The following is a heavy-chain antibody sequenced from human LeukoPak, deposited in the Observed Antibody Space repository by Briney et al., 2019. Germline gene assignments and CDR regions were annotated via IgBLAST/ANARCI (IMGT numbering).Heavy chain of an antibody. CDR1: GFTFSSYS. V-gene: IGHV3-21*01. CDR2: ISSSSSYI. CDR3: ARDLVTVVTAFDS. Sequence: GGSLRLSCAASGFTFSSYSTNWVRQAPGKGLEWVSSISSSSSYIYYADSVKGRFTISRDNAKNSLYLQMNSLRADDTAVYYCARDLVTVVTAFDSWGQGTLVTVSS. D-gene: IGHD2-21*02. J-gene: IGHJ5*01.